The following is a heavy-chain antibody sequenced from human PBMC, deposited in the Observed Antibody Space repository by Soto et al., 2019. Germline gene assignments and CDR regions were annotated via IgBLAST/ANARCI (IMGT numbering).Heavy chain of an antibody. D-gene: IGHD6-19*01. CDR1: GGTFSSDA. Sequence: SVKVSCKASGGTFSSDAVSWVRQAPGQGLEWMGGLIPILGTTHYAQKFQGRVTITADESTNTAYMELSSLRSDDTAVYYCARASGYVSGWYHDYWGQGARVTVSS. CDR2: LIPILGTT. CDR3: ARASGYVSGWYHDY. J-gene: IGHJ4*02. V-gene: IGHV1-69*13.